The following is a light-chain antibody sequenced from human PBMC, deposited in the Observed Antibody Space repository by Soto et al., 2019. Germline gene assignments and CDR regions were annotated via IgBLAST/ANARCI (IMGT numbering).Light chain of an antibody. CDR3: QQSYSTPPT. V-gene: IGKV1-39*01. Sequence: DIQMTQSPSSLSASVGDRVTITCRASQSINSYLNWYQQKPGKAPKLLAHAASSLQSWVPSRFSGSGSVTEFTLTISSLQPEDFATDYCQQSYSTPPTFGQGTKLEIK. CDR1: QSINSY. J-gene: IGKJ2*01. CDR2: AAS.